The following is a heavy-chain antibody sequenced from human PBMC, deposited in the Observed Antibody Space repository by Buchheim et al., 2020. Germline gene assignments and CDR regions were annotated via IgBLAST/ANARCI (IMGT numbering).Heavy chain of an antibody. Sequence: QVQLVESGGGVVQPGRSLRLSCAASGFTFSSYGMHWVRQAPGKGLEWVAVIWYDGSNKYYADSVKGRFTISRDNSKNTLYLQMNSLRAEDTAVYYCARVLFAPVGLVVIMGGMDVWGQGTT. J-gene: IGHJ6*02. V-gene: IGHV3-33*01. CDR1: GFTFSSYG. CDR3: ARVLFAPVGLVVIMGGMDV. CDR2: IWYDGSNK. D-gene: IGHD3-22*01.